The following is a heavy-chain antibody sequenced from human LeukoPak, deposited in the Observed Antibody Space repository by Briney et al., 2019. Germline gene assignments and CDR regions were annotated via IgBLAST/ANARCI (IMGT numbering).Heavy chain of an antibody. V-gene: IGHV3-30*04. CDR1: GFTFSSYA. CDR3: ARDHEHIVVATAIPGDYGMDV. D-gene: IGHD2-21*02. CDR2: ISYDGSNK. Sequence: GRSLRLSCAASGFTFSSYAMHWVRQAPGKGLEWVAVISYDGSNKYYADSVKGRFTISRDNSKNTLYLQMNSLRAEDTAVYYCARDHEHIVVATAIPGDYGMDVWGKGTTVTVSS. J-gene: IGHJ6*04.